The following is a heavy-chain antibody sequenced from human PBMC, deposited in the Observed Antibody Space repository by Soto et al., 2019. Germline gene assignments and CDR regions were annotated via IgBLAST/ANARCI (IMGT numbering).Heavy chain of an antibody. V-gene: IGHV4-4*02. D-gene: IGHD1-7*01. J-gene: IGHJ4*02. Sequence: SETLSLTCAVSGGSFTSNNWWTCVRQPPGQGLEWIGEIYRTGSTNYTPSLKSRVTISLDKSENHFSLKVTSLTAADTAVYYCASRDPGTSVDYWGQGTLVTVSS. CDR2: IYRTGST. CDR1: GGSFTSNNW. CDR3: ASRDPGTSVDY.